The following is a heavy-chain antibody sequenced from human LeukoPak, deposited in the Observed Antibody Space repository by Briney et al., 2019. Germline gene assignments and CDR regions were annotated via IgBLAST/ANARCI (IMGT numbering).Heavy chain of an antibody. CDR2: INPNSGGT. J-gene: IGHJ4*02. D-gene: IGHD3-22*01. CDR3: ARGYDSSGYYYSIWY. V-gene: IGHV1-2*02. Sequence: GASVKVSCKASGYTFTGYYMYWVRQAPGQGIEWMGWINPNSGGTNYAQKFQGRVTMTRDTSISTAYMELSRLRSDDTAVYYCARGYDSSGYYYSIWYWGQGTLVTVSS. CDR1: GYTFTGYY.